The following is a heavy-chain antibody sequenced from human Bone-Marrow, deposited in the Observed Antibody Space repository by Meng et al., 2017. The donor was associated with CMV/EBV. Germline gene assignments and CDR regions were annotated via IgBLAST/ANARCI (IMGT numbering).Heavy chain of an antibody. CDR2: ISNGGGST. D-gene: IGHD3-3*01. Sequence: GGSLRLSCAASGFTFSDYYMSWIRQAPTKGLEWVSAISNGGGSTFYADSVKGRFIISRDNSKNTVHLQMNSLRVEDTAIYYCAKEGVYDFWSWGQGTVVTGSS. CDR1: GFTFSDYY. J-gene: IGHJ4*02. CDR3: AKEGVYDFWS. V-gene: IGHV3-23*01.